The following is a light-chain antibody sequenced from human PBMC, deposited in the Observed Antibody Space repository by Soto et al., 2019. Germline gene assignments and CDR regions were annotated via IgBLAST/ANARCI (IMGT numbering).Light chain of an antibody. V-gene: IGKV3-20*01. CDR3: QQYGDSPST. CDR2: GAS. CDR1: QTVSNRY. J-gene: IGKJ2*01. Sequence: EIVLTQSPGTLSLSPGERATLSCRASQTVSNRYLAWYQQKPGQAPRLLISGASTRATHIPDRFSGSGSGTDFTLTISRLEPEDSAVYLCQQYGDSPSTFGQGTKVDI.